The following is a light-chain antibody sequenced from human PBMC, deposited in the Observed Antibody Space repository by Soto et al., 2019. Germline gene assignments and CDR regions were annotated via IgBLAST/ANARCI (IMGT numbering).Light chain of an antibody. CDR2: DAS. CDR3: QQFNNWPVT. Sequence: ANQLTQSPSSLSASVGDRVTITCRASQAISSALAWYQQKPGKPPKLLIYDASTLQSGVPSRFSGTASGIDFTLTINSLQPEDFATYYCQQFNNWPVTFGPGTKVDIK. CDR1: QAISSA. V-gene: IGKV1D-13*01. J-gene: IGKJ3*01.